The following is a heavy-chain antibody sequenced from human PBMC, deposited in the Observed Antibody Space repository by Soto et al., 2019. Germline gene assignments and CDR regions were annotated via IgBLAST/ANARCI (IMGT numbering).Heavy chain of an antibody. Sequence: QVQLQESGPGLVKPSQTLSLTCTVSGGSISSGGSYWSWIRQHPGKGLEWIGYIYYSGSTYYNPSRKSRVTISIDTSKNQFSLKLTSVTAADTAVYYCASSSGHTPVRWGQGTMVTVSS. CDR3: ASSSGHTPVR. V-gene: IGHV4-31*03. CDR2: IYYSGST. D-gene: IGHD4-17*01. CDR1: GGSISSGGSY. J-gene: IGHJ3*01.